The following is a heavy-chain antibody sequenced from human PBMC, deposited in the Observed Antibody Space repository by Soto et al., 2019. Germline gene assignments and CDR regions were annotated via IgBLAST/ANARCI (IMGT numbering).Heavy chain of an antibody. V-gene: IGHV3-33*01. J-gene: IGHJ4*02. CDR2: ISYDGSTT. CDR3: AREFSRALDY. Sequence: HPGGSLRLSCAASGFTFSSYGMHWVRQAPGKGLEWVSGISYDGSTTNCADSVKGRFTISRDNANNTLYLQMNSLRAEDTAVYYCAREFSRALDYWGQGTLVTVSS. CDR1: GFTFSSYG.